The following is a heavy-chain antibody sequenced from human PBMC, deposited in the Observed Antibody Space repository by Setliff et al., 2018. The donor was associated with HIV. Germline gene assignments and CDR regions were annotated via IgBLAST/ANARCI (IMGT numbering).Heavy chain of an antibody. D-gene: IGHD5-12*01. CDR3: ARGKTWLRFLDY. Sequence: SVKVSCKASGGTFSSYAISWVRQAPGQGLEWMGGIIPIFGTANYAQKFQVRVTVTMDTSTSTAYMELRSLKSDDTAVYYCARGKTWLRFLDYWGQGTLVTVSS. CDR1: GGTFSSYA. CDR2: IIPIFGTA. J-gene: IGHJ4*02. V-gene: IGHV1-69*05.